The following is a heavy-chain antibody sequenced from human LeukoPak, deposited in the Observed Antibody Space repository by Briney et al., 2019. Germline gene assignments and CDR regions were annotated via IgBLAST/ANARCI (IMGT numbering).Heavy chain of an antibody. CDR1: GFSLSSCC. Sequence: TRGSLSLTCAVAGFSLSSCCRIWVCQAPGQGLEWVATIKQDGSEKYYVDSLKGRFTISRDNAKNSLYLQMNNLRAEDTAVHYFATSRTLHRWGQGTLVSVSS. J-gene: IGHJ4*02. CDR2: IKQDGSEK. CDR3: ATSRTLHR. V-gene: IGHV3-7*05.